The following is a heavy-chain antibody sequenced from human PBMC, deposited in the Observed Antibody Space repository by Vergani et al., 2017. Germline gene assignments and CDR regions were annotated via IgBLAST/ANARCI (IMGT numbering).Heavy chain of an antibody. CDR3: AKDHVVVTATYDAFDI. D-gene: IGHD2-21*02. CDR2: IRYDGSNK. J-gene: IGHJ3*02. CDR1: GFTFSSYG. V-gene: IGHV3-30*02. Sequence: QVQLVESGGGVVQPGGSLRLSCAASGFTFSSYGMHWVRQAPGKGLEWVAFIRYDGSNKYYADSVKGRFTISRDNSKNTLYLQMNSLRAEDTAVYYCAKDHVVVTATYDAFDIWGQGTMVTVSS.